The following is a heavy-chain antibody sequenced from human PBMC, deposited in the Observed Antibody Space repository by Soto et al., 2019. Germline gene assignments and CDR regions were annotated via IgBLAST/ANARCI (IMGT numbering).Heavy chain of an antibody. CDR3: AHFKVRGVILSRFDP. CDR1: GFSLSTSGVG. J-gene: IGHJ5*02. V-gene: IGHV2-5*02. D-gene: IGHD3-10*01. Sequence: SGPTLVNPTQTLTLTCTFSGFSLSTSGVGVGWIRQPPGKALEWLALIFLDDDKRYSPSLKSRLTITKDTSKNQVVLTMTNMDPVDTATYYCAHFKVRGVILSRFDPWGQGTLVTVSS. CDR2: IFLDDDK.